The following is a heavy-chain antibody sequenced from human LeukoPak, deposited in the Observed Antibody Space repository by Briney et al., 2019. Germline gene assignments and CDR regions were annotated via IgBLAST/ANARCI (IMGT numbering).Heavy chain of an antibody. CDR3: VRIAASGRGFDY. J-gene: IGHJ4*02. Sequence: GGSLRLSCVASGFTLSSHWMTWVRQAPGKGLECVANIKGDGSEQYYVDSVRGRFTISRDNAQNSLYVQMSSLRAEDTAVYYCVRIAASGRGFDYWGQGTLVTVSS. CDR1: GFTLSSHW. CDR2: IKGDGSEQ. D-gene: IGHD6-13*01. V-gene: IGHV3-7*01.